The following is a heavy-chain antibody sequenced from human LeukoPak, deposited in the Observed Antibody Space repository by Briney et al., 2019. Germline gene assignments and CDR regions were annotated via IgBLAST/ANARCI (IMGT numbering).Heavy chain of an antibody. V-gene: IGHV4-34*01. Sequence: SETLSLTCAVYGGSFSGYYWSWIRQPPGKGLEWIGEINHSGSTNYNPSLKSRVTISVDTSKNQFSLKLSSVTAADTAVYYCASVCSGWYREYYFDYWGQGTLVTVSS. CDR3: ASVCSGWYREYYFDY. J-gene: IGHJ4*02. D-gene: IGHD6-19*01. CDR2: INHSGST. CDR1: GGSFSGYY.